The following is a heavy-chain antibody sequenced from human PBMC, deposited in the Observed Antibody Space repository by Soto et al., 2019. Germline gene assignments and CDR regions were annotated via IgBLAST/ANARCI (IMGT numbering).Heavy chain of an antibody. V-gene: IGHV3-30-3*01. CDR2: ISYDGSNK. J-gene: IGHJ4*02. D-gene: IGHD3-10*01. CDR1: GFTFSSYA. Sequence: QVQLVESGGGVVQPGRSLRLSCAASGFTFSSYAMHWVRQAPGKGLEWVAVISYDGSNKYYADSVKGRFTISRDNSKNPLYLQMNSLRAEDTAVYYCARGLLLWFGVLDYWGQGTLVTVSS. CDR3: ARGLLLWFGVLDY.